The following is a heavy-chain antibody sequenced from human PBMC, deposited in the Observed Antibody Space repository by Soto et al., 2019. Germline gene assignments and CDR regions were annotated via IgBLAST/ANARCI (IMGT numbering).Heavy chain of an antibody. V-gene: IGHV3-48*01. J-gene: IGHJ4*02. Sequence: PGGSLRLSCAASGFTFSSYSMNWVRQAPGKGLEWVSYISSSSSTIYYADSVKGRFTISRDNAKNSLYLQMNSLRAEDTAVYYCASPTIFGAFGYWGQGTLVTVSS. CDR3: ASPTIFGAFGY. CDR1: GFTFSSYS. CDR2: ISSSSSTI. D-gene: IGHD3-3*01.